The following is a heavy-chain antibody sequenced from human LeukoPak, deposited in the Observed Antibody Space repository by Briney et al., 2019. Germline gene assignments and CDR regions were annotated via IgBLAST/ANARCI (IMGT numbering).Heavy chain of an antibody. CDR3: ARGRGDGYLEDY. V-gene: IGHV1-8*03. J-gene: IGHJ4*02. CDR1: GYTFTSYD. CDR2: MNPNSGNT. D-gene: IGHD5-24*01. Sequence: ASVKVSCKASGYTFTSYDINWVRQATGQGLEWMGWMNPNSGNTGYAQKFQGRVTITRNTSISTAYMELSSLRSEDTAVYYCARGRGDGYLEDYWGQGTLVTASS.